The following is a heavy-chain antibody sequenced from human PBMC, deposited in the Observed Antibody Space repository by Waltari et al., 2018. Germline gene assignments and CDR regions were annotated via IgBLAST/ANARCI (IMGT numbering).Heavy chain of an antibody. CDR3: ARGGNYDLWSGYPPYYYYYYMDV. CDR1: GCSLSLYY. V-gene: IGHV4-59*01. CDR2: IYYSGST. D-gene: IGHD3-3*01. J-gene: IGHJ6*03. Sequence: QVQLQESGPGLVKPSATLSLTCTFSGCSLSLYYWRWTRQPPGKGLEWIGYIYYSGSTNYNPSLKSRVTISVETSKNQFSLKVSSVTAADTAVYYCARGGNYDLWSGYPPYYYYYYMDVWGKGTTVTVSS.